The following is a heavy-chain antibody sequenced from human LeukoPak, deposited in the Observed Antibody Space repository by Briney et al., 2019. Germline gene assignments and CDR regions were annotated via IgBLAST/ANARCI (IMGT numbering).Heavy chain of an antibody. D-gene: IGHD3-10*01. CDR1: GYTFTGYY. Sequence: ASVKVSCKASGYTFTGYYMHWVRQAPGQGLEWMGWINPNSGGTNYAQKFQGRVTMTRDTSISTAYMELSRLRSDGTAVYYCARATAFLLWFGELMGAFDIWGQGTMVTVSS. CDR3: ARATAFLLWFGELMGAFDI. V-gene: IGHV1-2*02. CDR2: INPNSGGT. J-gene: IGHJ3*02.